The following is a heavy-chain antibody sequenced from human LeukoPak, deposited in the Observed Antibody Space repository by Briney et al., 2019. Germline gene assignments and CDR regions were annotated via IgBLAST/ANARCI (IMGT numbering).Heavy chain of an antibody. CDR3: AKEPPGQLRVGDY. J-gene: IGHJ4*01. CDR2: ISSISGSL. Sequence: GGSLRLSCAASGFAFSSFSMNWVRQAPGKGLEGVSYISSISGSLYYADSVRGRFTISRDNAKNSLYLQMNSLRVEDTAVYYCAKEPPGQLRVGDYWGQGTLVTVSS. D-gene: IGHD4-23*01. V-gene: IGHV3-48*01. CDR1: GFAFSSFS.